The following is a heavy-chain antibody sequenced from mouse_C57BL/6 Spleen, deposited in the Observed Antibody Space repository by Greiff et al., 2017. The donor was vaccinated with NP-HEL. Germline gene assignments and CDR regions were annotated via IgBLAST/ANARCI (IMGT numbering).Heavy chain of an antibody. CDR1: GYTFTSYW. D-gene: IGHD2-3*01. V-gene: IGHV1-61*01. CDR2: IYPSDSET. J-gene: IGHJ1*03. CDR3: ARERGLDDGYYARYFDV. Sequence: QVQLQQSGAELVRPGSSVKLSCKASGYTFTSYWMDWVKQRPGQGLEWIGNIYPSDSETHYNQKFKDKATLTVDKSSSTAYMQLSSLTSEDSAVYYCARERGLDDGYYARYFDVWGTGTTVTVSS.